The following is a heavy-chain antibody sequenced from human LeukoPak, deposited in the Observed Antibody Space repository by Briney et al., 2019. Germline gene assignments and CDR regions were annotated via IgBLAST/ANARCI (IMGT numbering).Heavy chain of an antibody. D-gene: IGHD1-14*01. CDR3: ARVGSAGTEFWYFDL. J-gene: IGHJ2*01. V-gene: IGHV1-69*06. CDR2: IIPVFGTA. CDR1: GGSISSHP. Sequence: SVKISCTASGGSISSHPVSWVRQAPGQGLEWMGGIIPVFGTADYAQKFQGRITITADTSTSTVFMEWSSLRSEDTAVYYCARVGSAGTEFWYFDLWGRGTLVTVSS.